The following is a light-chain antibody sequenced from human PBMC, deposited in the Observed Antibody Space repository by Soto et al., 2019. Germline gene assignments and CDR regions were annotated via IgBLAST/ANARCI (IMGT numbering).Light chain of an antibody. CDR3: QSYDSSLSGYV. V-gene: IGLV1-40*01. Sequence: QSVLTQPPSASGTPGQRVTISCSGSSSNIATSPVNRYQQLPGTAPKLLIYGNSNRPSGVPDRFSGSKSGTSASLAITGLQAEDEADYYCQSYDSSLSGYVFGTGTKLTVL. J-gene: IGLJ1*01. CDR1: SSNIATSP. CDR2: GNS.